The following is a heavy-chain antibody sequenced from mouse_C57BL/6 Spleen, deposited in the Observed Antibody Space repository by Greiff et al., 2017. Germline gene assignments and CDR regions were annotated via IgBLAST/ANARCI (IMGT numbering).Heavy chain of an antibody. CDR3: ATYYYGSSPFDY. CDR2: IDPEDGET. Sequence: VQLQQSGAELVKPGASVKLSCTASGFNIKDYYMHWVKQRTEQGLEWIGRIDPEDGETKYAPKFQGKATITADTSANTAYLQLRSLTSTDTAVYYCATYYYGSSPFDYWGQGTTLTVSS. CDR1: GFNIKDYY. D-gene: IGHD1-1*01. J-gene: IGHJ2*01. V-gene: IGHV14-2*01.